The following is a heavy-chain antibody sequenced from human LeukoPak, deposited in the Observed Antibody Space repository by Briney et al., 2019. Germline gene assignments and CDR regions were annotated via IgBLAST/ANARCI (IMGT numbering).Heavy chain of an antibody. Sequence: SETLSLTCTVSGGSISMNSYYWGWVRQPPGKGLEGFVSVYFDGNIYNHPSVKSRVTISVDTSKTQLSLKLRSVTAADTAVYYCAIRWGTSPYYVDSWGRGSLVTVSS. J-gene: IGHJ4*02. CDR2: VYFDGNI. V-gene: IGHV4-39*01. CDR3: AIRWGTSPYYVDS. D-gene: IGHD1-26*01. CDR1: GGSISMNSYY.